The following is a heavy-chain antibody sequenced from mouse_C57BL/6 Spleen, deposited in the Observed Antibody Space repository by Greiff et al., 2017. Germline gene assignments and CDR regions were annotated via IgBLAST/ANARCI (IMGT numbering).Heavy chain of an antibody. CDR1: GFTFSDYG. CDR2: ISSGSSTI. D-gene: IGHD4-1*01. CDR3: ARAWGLGRGDFDY. J-gene: IGHJ2*01. V-gene: IGHV5-17*01. Sequence: EVKLMESGGGLVKPGGSLKLSCAASGFTFSDYGMHWVRQAPEKGLEWVAYISSGSSTIYYADTVKGRFTISRDNAKNTLYLQMTSLRSEDTAMYYCARAWGLGRGDFDYWGQGTTLTVSS.